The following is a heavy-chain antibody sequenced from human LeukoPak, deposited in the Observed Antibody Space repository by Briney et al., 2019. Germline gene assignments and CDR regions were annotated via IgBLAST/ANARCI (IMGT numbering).Heavy chain of an antibody. CDR3: ALGFGTTGWHTCDY. J-gene: IGHJ4*02. V-gene: IGHV6-1*01. CDR2: TYDKSKRDS. D-gene: IGHD6-19*01. CDR1: GDSVSRKNGP. Sequence: SHTHSLTYVLSGDSVSRKNGPWNWIRQSPSRGLEWLGTTYDKSKRDSDHAESMEGRMTISQDTSKNQYSLHRNSVTPDDTAVYCCALGFGTTGWHTCDYWGQRTLVTVSS.